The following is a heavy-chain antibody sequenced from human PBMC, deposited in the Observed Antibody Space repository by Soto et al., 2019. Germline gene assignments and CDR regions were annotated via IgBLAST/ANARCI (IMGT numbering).Heavy chain of an antibody. V-gene: IGHV4-31*03. Sequence: QVQLQESGPGLVKPSQTLSLTCTVSGGSITSGPYYWSWIRQHPGKGLEWIGYTYYTGSTYSNPFLESRITMSVDTSKNQFSLKLRSVTAADTAVYYCARLFGDYVGWFDPWGQGTLVTVSS. CDR3: ARLFGDYVGWFDP. D-gene: IGHD4-17*01. CDR2: TYYTGST. CDR1: GGSITSGPYY. J-gene: IGHJ5*02.